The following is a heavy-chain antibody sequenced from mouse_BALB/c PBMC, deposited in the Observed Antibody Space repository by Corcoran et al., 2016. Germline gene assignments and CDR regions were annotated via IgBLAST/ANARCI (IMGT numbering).Heavy chain of an antibody. CDR3: ARNYGSSYVDYAMDY. V-gene: IGHV1S136*01. Sequence: EVQLQQSGPALVKPGASVKMSCKASGYTFTSYVMHWVKQKPGQGLEWIGYINPYNDGTKYNEKFKGKATLTSDKSSSTAYMELSSLTSEDSAVYYCARNYGSSYVDYAMDYWGQGTSVTVSS. J-gene: IGHJ4*01. D-gene: IGHD1-1*01. CDR2: INPYNDGT. CDR1: GYTFTSYV.